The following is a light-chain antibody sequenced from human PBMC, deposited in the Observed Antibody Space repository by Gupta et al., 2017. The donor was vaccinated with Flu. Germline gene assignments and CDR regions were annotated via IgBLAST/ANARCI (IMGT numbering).Light chain of an antibody. CDR2: WAS. V-gene: IGKV4-1*01. CDR1: QSVLYSSNEKNY. Sequence: DVVMTQSPDSLAVSLGARAPINCKSRQSVLYSSNEKNYLAWYQQKPGQPPKLLVYWASTRASGVPDRFSGSGSGTDFTLTITSLQAEDVAVYYCQQYYTTPFTFGPGTKVELK. CDR3: QQYYTTPFT. J-gene: IGKJ3*01.